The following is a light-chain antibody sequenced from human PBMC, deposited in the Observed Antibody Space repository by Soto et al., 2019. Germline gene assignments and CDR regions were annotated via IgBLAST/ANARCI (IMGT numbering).Light chain of an antibody. CDR2: DAS. V-gene: IGKV3-11*01. Sequence: EIVLTQSPATLSLSPGERATLSCRASQSVSTYLAWYQQKPGQSPRPLIYDASHRATGIPARFSGSGSGTDFTLTISSLEPEDSAVYFCQQRSTWPGTFGPGTKVDVK. J-gene: IGKJ3*01. CDR1: QSVSTY. CDR3: QQRSTWPGT.